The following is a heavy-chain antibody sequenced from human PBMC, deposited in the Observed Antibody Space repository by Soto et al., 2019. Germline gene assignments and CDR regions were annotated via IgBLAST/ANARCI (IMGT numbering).Heavy chain of an antibody. V-gene: IGHV5-51*01. D-gene: IGHD2-8*01. J-gene: IGHJ3*02. Sequence: GESLKISCKGSGYSFTSYWIGWVRQMPGKGLEWMGIIYPGDSDTRYSPSFQGQVTISADKSISTAYLQWSSLKASDTAMYYCARHTRCTNGVCYGDAFDIWGQGTMVTVSS. CDR3: ARHTRCTNGVCYGDAFDI. CDR2: IYPGDSDT. CDR1: GYSFTSYW.